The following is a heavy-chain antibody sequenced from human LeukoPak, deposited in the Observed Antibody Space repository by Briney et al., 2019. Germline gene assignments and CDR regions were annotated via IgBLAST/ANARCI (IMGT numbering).Heavy chain of an antibody. Sequence: GGSLRLSCAASGFTFSSYAMSWVRQAPGKGLEWVADISASDGSIYYADSVYYADSVKGRFTISRDNSQNTLYLQMNSLRAEDTAVYYCAKRPYYFDSSGYYQDFDSWGQGTLVTVSS. CDR1: GFTFSSYA. CDR3: AKRPYYFDSSGYYQDFDS. D-gene: IGHD3-22*01. J-gene: IGHJ4*02. CDR2: ISASDGSI. V-gene: IGHV3-23*01.